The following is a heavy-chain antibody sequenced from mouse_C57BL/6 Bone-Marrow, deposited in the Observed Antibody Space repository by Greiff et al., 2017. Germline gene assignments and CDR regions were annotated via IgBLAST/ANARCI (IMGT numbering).Heavy chain of an antibody. V-gene: IGHV5-4*03. J-gene: IGHJ3*01. CDR1: GFTFSSYA. CDR3: ARGEAWVAY. CDR2: ISDGGSYT. Sequence: EVKLVESGGGLVKPGGSLKLSCAASGFTFSSYAMSWVRQTPEKRLEWVATISDGGSYTYYPDNVKGRFTISRDNAKNNLYLQMSHLKSEDTAMYYCARGEAWVAYGGQGTLVTVSA.